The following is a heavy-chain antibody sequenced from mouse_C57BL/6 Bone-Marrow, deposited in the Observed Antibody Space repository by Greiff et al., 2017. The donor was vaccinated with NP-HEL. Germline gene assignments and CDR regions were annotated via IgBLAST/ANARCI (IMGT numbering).Heavy chain of an antibody. D-gene: IGHD2-2*01. V-gene: IGHV1-22*01. CDR3: ARPSMVTTEAWFAY. CDR2: INPNNGGT. CDR1: GYTFTDYN. J-gene: IGHJ3*01. Sequence: VQLQQSGPELVKPGASVKMSCKASGYTFTDYNMHWVKQSHGKSLEWIGYINPNNGGTSYNQKFKGQATLTVNKSASTAYMERRSLTSEDSAVYYCARPSMVTTEAWFAYWGQGALVTVSA.